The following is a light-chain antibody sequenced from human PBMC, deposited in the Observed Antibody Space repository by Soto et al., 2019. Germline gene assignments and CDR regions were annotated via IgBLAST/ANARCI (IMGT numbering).Light chain of an antibody. J-gene: IGKJ2*01. CDR3: QQYNKWPRT. CDR2: GAS. V-gene: IGKV3-15*01. Sequence: EIVLTQSPGTLSLSPGERASLSCRASGSVSSSYLAWYQQKPGQAPRLLIYGASTTATGIPARFSGSGSGTEFTLTISSLQSEDFAVYNCQQYNKWPRTFGQGTKVDNK. CDR1: GSVSSSY.